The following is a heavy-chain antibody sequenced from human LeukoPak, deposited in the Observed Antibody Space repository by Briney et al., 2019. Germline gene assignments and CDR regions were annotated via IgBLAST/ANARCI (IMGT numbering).Heavy chain of an antibody. J-gene: IGHJ4*02. D-gene: IGHD1-26*01. CDR1: GFTFRNCA. CDR2: IWYDGSKD. V-gene: IGHV3-33*01. CDR3: ARESRDSGSYYVY. Sequence: PGMSLRLSCAASGFTFRNCAMHWVRQAPGKGLEWVALIWYDGSKDDYADSVKGRFTISRDNSKNTLSLQMDSLRAEDTAVYYCARESRDSGSYYVYWGQGTLVTVSS.